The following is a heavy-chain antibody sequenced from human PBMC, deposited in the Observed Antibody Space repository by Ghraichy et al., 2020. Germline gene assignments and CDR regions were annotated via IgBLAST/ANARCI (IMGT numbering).Heavy chain of an antibody. D-gene: IGHD2-2*01. CDR3: ANGYCSSTSCYGSPDYYYYYGMDV. Sequence: GGPLRLSCAASGFTFSTYAMHWVRQAPGKGLEWVALISYDGSNKYYADSVKGRFTISRDNSKNTLSLQMNTLRADDTALYYCANGYCSSTSCYGSPDYYYYYGMDVWGQGTTVTVSS. V-gene: IGHV3-30-3*01. CDR2: ISYDGSNK. CDR1: GFTFSTYA. J-gene: IGHJ6*02.